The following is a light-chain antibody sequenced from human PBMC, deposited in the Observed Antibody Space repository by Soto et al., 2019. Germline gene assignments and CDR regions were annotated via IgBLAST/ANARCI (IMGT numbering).Light chain of an antibody. Sequence: EIVMTQSPATLSVSPGERATLSCRARQNVSSNLAWYQQKPGQAPRLLIYGASTRATGIPARFSGSGSGTEFTLTISSLLSEDFAVYYCQQYNNWPPGVTFGPGTEVDIK. J-gene: IGKJ3*01. CDR2: GAS. V-gene: IGKV3-15*01. CDR1: QNVSSN. CDR3: QQYNNWPPGVT.